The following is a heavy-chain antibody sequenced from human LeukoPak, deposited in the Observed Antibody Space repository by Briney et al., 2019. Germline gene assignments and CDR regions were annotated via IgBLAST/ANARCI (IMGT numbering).Heavy chain of an antibody. CDR2: IEPINGGT. Sequence: ASVKVFCKASGGTFSSYAISWVRQAPGQGLEWMGWIEPINGGTTYAQKFQGRVSMTRDTSISTAYMELRGLKSDDTAVYYCARDLFWTGYYYFDYWGQGTLVTVSS. J-gene: IGHJ4*02. CDR3: ARDLFWTGYYYFDY. V-gene: IGHV1-2*02. CDR1: GGTFSSYA. D-gene: IGHD3/OR15-3a*01.